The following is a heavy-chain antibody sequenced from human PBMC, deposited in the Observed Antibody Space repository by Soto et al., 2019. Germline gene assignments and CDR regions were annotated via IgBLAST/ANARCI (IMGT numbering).Heavy chain of an antibody. CDR3: ARGGGYYGSGSYWSYYYGMDV. Sequence: AETLSLTCAVYGGSFSGYYWIWIRHPPGKGLEWIGEINHSGSTNYNPSLKSRVTISVDTSKNQFSLKLSSVTAADTAVYYCARGGGYYGSGSYWSYYYGMDVWGQGTTVTVSS. D-gene: IGHD3-10*01. CDR2: INHSGST. J-gene: IGHJ6*02. CDR1: GGSFSGYY. V-gene: IGHV4-34*01.